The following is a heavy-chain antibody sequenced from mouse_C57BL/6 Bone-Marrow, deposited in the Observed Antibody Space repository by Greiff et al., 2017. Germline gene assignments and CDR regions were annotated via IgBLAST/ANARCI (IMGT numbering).Heavy chain of an antibody. CDR2: IYPRSGNT. D-gene: IGHD1-1*01. CDR3: ARGGITAVFDY. CDR1: GYTFTSYG. V-gene: IGHV1-81*01. J-gene: IGHJ2*01. Sequence: QVQLQQSGAELVRPGASVKLSCKASGYTFTSYGISWVKQSTGQGLEWIGEIYPRSGNTNYNEKFKGKATLTVDKSSSTANMELSSLTSEDSAVYFCARGGITAVFDYWGQGTTLTVSS.